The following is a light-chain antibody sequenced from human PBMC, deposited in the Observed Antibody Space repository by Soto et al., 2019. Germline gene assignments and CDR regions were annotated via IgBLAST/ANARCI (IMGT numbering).Light chain of an antibody. J-gene: IGKJ1*01. CDR1: QTVSSN. CDR3: QQSYSPLTRT. CDR2: DVS. V-gene: IGKV3D-15*01. Sequence: EIVMTQSPDTLSVSPGERVTLSCRATQTVSSNLAWYQQRPGQAPRLLIYDVSNRATGIPARFSGSGSGTDFTLTISSLQPEDFATYYCQQSYSPLTRTFGQGTKVDIK.